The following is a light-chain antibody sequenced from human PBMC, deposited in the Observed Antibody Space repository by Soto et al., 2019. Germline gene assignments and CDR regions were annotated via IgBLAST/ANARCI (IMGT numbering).Light chain of an antibody. Sequence: QSVLTQPASVSGSPGQSITISCTGTSSDVGGYNHVAWYQQYPGKAPKLMIYEVIHRPSGVSNRFSGSKSGNTASLNISGLQAEDEADYYCSSWTSSSTLLFGGGTKLTVL. J-gene: IGLJ2*01. CDR2: EVI. CDR1: SSDVGGYNH. V-gene: IGLV2-14*01. CDR3: SSWTSSSTLL.